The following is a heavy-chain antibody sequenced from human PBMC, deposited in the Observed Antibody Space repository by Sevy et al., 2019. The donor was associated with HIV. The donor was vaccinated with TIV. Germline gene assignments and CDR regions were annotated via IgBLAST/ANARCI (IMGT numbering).Heavy chain of an antibody. J-gene: IGHJ4*02. CDR3: ARTAKYNDYGLDY. V-gene: IGHV3-21*01. Sequence: GGSLRLSCAAYGFTLGYHSMNWVRQAPGKGLEWVSSMSSTGQYIYYADSVKGRFTISRDNAKNSLFLEMNSLRADDTAVYYCARTAKYNDYGLDYWGQGAVVTVSS. CDR1: GFTLGYHS. D-gene: IGHD4-17*01. CDR2: MSSTGQYI.